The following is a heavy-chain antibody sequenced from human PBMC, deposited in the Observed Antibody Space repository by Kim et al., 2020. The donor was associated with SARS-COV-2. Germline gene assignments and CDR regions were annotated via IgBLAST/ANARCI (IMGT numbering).Heavy chain of an antibody. V-gene: IGHV3-21*01. CDR2: ITGRSDYI. CDR3: ARLNGPKPNWYFDL. J-gene: IGHJ2*01. Sequence: GGSLRLSCAASDFTFSAYTMNWVRQAPGKGLEWVSSITGRSDYIYYADSVKGRFTISRDNADNSLYLHMNSLRAEDTAVYYCARLNGPKPNWYFDLWGRGTLVTLSS. CDR1: DFTFSAYT.